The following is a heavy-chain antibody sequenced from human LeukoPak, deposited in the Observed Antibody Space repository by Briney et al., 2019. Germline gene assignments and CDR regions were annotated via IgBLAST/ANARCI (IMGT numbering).Heavy chain of an antibody. J-gene: IGHJ4*02. CDR3: ARAPITSPFYFDY. Sequence: GRSLRLSCTASGFAFDEHGMSWVRQVPGKGLEWVSGINWSGGSTGYADSLRGRFTISRDNAKNSLYLKMDSLRAEDTALYYCARAPITSPFYFDYWGQGTPVTVSS. CDR1: GFAFDEHG. D-gene: IGHD2-2*01. V-gene: IGHV3-20*04. CDR2: INWSGGST.